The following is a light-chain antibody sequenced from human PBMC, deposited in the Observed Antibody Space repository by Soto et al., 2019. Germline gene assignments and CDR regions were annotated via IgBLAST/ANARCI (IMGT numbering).Light chain of an antibody. CDR1: QSVNNC. J-gene: IGKJ5*01. CDR3: QQCNNWPPLT. CDR2: DVS. V-gene: IGKV3-11*01. Sequence: EIVLTQSPGTLTLSPGERATLSCRASQSVNNCFAWYQQKPGQTPRLLIYDVSSRAPGIPARFSGSGSGTDFTLTISSLEPEDFALYYCQQCNNWPPLTFGQGTRLEIK.